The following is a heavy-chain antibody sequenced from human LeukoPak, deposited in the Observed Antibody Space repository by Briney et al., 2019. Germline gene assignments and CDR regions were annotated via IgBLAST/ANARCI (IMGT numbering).Heavy chain of an antibody. Sequence: GGSLRLSCAASGFTFSSYAMSWVRQAPGKGLEWVSAISGSGGSTYYADSVKGRFTISRDNSKNTLYLQMDSLRAEDTAVYFCARRRYNWNAIDYWGQGTLVTVSS. D-gene: IGHD1-20*01. CDR1: GFTFSSYA. V-gene: IGHV3-23*01. J-gene: IGHJ4*02. CDR3: ARRRYNWNAIDY. CDR2: ISGSGGST.